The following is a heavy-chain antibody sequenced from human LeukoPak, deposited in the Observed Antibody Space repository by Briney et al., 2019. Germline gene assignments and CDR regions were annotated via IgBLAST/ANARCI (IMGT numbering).Heavy chain of an antibody. CDR3: ARQSGDQSSAWYFDA. Sequence: SETLSLTCTVSGGSLRSSGHWWVWIRQPPGKGLEWIGSIHYSGKVYYNPSLKSRVTTSVDTSTDQFSLRLSSATAADTAIYYCARQSGDQSSAWYFDAWGQGTLVTVSS. CDR1: GGSLRSSGHW. J-gene: IGHJ4*02. V-gene: IGHV4-39*01. D-gene: IGHD6-19*01. CDR2: IHYSGKV.